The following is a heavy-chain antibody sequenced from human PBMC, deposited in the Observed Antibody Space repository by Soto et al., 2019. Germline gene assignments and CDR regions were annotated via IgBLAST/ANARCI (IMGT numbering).Heavy chain of an antibody. CDR3: AKILGSGAYYYYVLDV. CDR1: GFTFSSYA. V-gene: IGHV3-23*01. CDR2: ISGSGGST. D-gene: IGHD3-3*01. Sequence: GGSLRLSCAASGFTFSSYALSWVRQAPGTGLEWVSAISGSGGSTYYADSVKGRFTISRDNSKNTLYLQMSSLRAEDTAVYYCAKILGSGAYYYYVLDVWGQGTTVTVSS. J-gene: IGHJ6*02.